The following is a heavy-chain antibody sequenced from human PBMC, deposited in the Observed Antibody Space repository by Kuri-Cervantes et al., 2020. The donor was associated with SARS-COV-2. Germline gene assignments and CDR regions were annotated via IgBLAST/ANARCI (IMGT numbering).Heavy chain of an antibody. CDR3: AKDRAGVHDF. Sequence: GESLKISSAASGFTFSSYAMHWVRQAPGKGLEWVTFISSDGKNKKCMASGKGRFTISRDNSQNTLHLQMKSLRDEDTAIYYCAKDRAGVHDFWGQGTLVTVSS. J-gene: IGHJ4*02. V-gene: IGHV3-30*04. CDR2: ISSDGKNK. D-gene: IGHD2-21*01. CDR1: GFTFSSYA.